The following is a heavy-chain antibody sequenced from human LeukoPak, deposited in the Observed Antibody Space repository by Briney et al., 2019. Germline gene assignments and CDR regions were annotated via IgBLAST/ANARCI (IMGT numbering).Heavy chain of an antibody. V-gene: IGHV3-30*18. J-gene: IGHJ4*02. CDR1: GFTFSSYA. D-gene: IGHD2-21*02. CDR2: ISYDGSNK. Sequence: GGSLRLSCAGSGFTFSSYAMSWVRQAPGKGLEWVTVISYDGSNKYYADSVKGRFTISRDNSKNTLYLQMNSLRAEDTAVYYCAKDHCGGDCYVFDYWGQGTLVTVSS. CDR3: AKDHCGGDCYVFDY.